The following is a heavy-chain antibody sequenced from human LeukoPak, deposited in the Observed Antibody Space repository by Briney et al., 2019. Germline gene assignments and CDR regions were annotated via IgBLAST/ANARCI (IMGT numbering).Heavy chain of an antibody. CDR3: ARDQQWLVPGY. V-gene: IGHV1-69*04. Sequence: SVKVSCKASGGTFSSYAISWVRQAPGQGLEWMGRIIPILGIANYAQKFQGRVTITADKSTSTAYMELSSLRSEDTAVYYCARDQQWLVPGYWGQGTLVTVSS. CDR2: IIPILGIA. D-gene: IGHD6-19*01. J-gene: IGHJ4*02. CDR1: GGTFSSYA.